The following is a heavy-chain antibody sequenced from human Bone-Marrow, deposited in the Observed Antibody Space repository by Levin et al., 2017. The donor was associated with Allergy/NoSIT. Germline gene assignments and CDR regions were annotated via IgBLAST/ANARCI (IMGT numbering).Heavy chain of an antibody. CDR3: AKSLGGGIAPACFDN. V-gene: IGHV3-33*06. D-gene: IGHD2-15*01. CDR2: LWYDGSYQ. J-gene: IGHJ4*02. CDR1: GFNFRSFG. Sequence: GGSLRLSCTASGFNFRSFGMYWVRQAPGKGLEWVAGLWYDGSYQYYGDSVRGRFTISRDNLKNTLYLQLNNLRAEDTAVYYCAKSLGGGIAPACFDNWGQGALVTVSS.